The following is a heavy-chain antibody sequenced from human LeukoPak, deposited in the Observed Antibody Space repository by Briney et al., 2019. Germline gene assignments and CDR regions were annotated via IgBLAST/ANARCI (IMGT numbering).Heavy chain of an antibody. D-gene: IGHD4-17*01. J-gene: IGHJ4*02. CDR1: GFTFSSYE. V-gene: IGHV3-48*03. CDR3: ARYGDY. Sequence: PGGSLRLSCAASGFTFSSYEMIWVRQAPGKGLEWVYYISSSGSTMYYADSVKGRFTISRDNAKNSLYLQMNSLRAEDTAVYYCARYGDYWGQGTLVTVSS. CDR2: ISSSGSTM.